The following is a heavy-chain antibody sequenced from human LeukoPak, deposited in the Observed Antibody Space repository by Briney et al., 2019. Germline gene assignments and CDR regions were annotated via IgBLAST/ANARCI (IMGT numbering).Heavy chain of an antibody. CDR1: GGTFSSYA. V-gene: IGHV1-18*01. D-gene: IGHD3-10*01. CDR3: ARPSGGTRTDYFDY. J-gene: IGHJ4*02. Sequence: ASVKVSCKASGGTFSSYAISWVRQAPGQGLGWMGWISAYNGNTNYAQKLQGRVTMTTDTSTSTAYMELRSLRSDDTAVYYCARPSGGTRTDYFDYWGQGTLVTVSS. CDR2: ISAYNGNT.